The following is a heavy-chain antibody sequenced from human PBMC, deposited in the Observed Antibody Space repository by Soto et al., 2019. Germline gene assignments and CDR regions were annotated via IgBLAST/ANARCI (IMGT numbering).Heavy chain of an antibody. V-gene: IGHV3-7*03. CDR2: IKQDGSQK. D-gene: IGHD3-3*01. Sequence: GGSLRLSCTASGFSFSSYLMNWVRQAPGKGLEWVANIKQDGSQKYYVDSVKGRFTISRDNAKNSLYLQMNSLRAEDTAIYYCARSNYDFWSGGSLDIWGQGTMVTVS. CDR3: ARSNYDFWSGGSLDI. J-gene: IGHJ3*02. CDR1: GFSFSSYL.